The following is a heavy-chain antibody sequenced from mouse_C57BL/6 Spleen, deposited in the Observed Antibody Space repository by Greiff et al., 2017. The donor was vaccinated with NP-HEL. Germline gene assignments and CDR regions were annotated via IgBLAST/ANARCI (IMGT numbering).Heavy chain of an antibody. CDR3: ARRDYYGSLDY. V-gene: IGHV1-39*01. CDR1: VYSFPVYY. D-gene: IGHD1-1*01. J-gene: IGHJ2*01. CDR2: INPNYGTT. Sequence: SLPSLFTPGSSVPLSFKASVYSFPVYYINLLTPITVKCLYWIGVINPNYGTTSYNQKFKGKATLTVDQSSSTAYMQLNSLTSEDSAVYYCARRDYYGSLDYWGQGTTLTVSS.